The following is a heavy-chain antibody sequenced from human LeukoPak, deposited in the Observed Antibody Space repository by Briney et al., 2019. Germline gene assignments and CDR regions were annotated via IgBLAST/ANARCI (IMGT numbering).Heavy chain of an antibody. CDR1: GFTFSTYG. CDR2: ISDNGERT. J-gene: IGHJ4*02. V-gene: IGHV3-23*01. CDR3: AKERGVAKPFDY. D-gene: IGHD2-8*02. Sequence: GGSLRHSCAVSGFTFSTYGMNWVRQAPGKGREWVSAISDNGERTYYADSVKCRFAISRDNSKSTLYLQMNSLRAEDTAIYYCAKERGVAKPFDYWGQGTLVTVSS.